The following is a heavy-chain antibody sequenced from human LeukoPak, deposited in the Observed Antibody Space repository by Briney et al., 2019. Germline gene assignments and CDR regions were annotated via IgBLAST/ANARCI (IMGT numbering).Heavy chain of an antibody. D-gene: IGHD2-2*01. V-gene: IGHV1-2*02. J-gene: IGHJ4*02. CDR2: IXXNSGAT. Sequence: ASVKVSCKXXGYTFXXXXXXXXXXAPGQXXXXMGWIXXNSGATKXXXXXXXXVSXXXXXSIXXAYMDMTNLRSDDTAIFYCARVKKLMPEFEFWGQGTLVTVSS. CDR1: GYTFXXXX. CDR3: ARVKKLMPEFEF.